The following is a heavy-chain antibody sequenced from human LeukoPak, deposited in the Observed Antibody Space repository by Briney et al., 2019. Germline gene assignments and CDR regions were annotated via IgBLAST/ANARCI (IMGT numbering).Heavy chain of an antibody. V-gene: IGHV3-7*01. CDR3: ARDLIVVVIGKPAAGPTGY. J-gene: IGHJ4*02. D-gene: IGHD3-22*01. Sequence: PGGSLRLSCAASGFTFSSYWMSWVRQAPGKGLEWVANIKQDGSEKYYVDSVKGRFTISRDNAKNSLYLQMNSLGAEDTAVYYCARDLIVVVIGKPAAGPTGYWGQGTLVTVSS. CDR1: GFTFSSYW. CDR2: IKQDGSEK.